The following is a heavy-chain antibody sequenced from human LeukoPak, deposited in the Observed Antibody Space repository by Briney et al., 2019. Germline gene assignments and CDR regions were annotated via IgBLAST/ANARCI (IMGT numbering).Heavy chain of an antibody. CDR3: ARGASLSDFDY. CDR2: INHSGST. Sequence: SETLSLTCAVYGGSFSVYYWSWIRQPPGKGLEWIGEINHSGSTNYNPSLKSRVTISVDTSKNQFSLKLSSVTAADTAVYYCARGASLSDFDYWGQGTLVTVSS. D-gene: IGHD2-2*01. V-gene: IGHV4-34*01. CDR1: GGSFSVYY. J-gene: IGHJ4*02.